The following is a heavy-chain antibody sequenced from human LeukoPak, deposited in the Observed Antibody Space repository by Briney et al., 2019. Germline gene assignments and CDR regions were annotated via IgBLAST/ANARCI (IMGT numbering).Heavy chain of an antibody. CDR3: ATSPPLHYSGSYETFDC. V-gene: IGHV3-30-3*01. CDR2: ISYDGGKK. D-gene: IGHD1-26*01. J-gene: IGHJ4*02. CDR1: GFTFSTYT. Sequence: GRSLRLSCAASGFTFSTYTMHWVRQAPGKGLEWVTFISYDGGKKYTADSVKGRFTISRDNSKNTLYWQMDNLRTEDTAVYYCATSPPLHYSGSYETFDCWGQGTLVTVSS.